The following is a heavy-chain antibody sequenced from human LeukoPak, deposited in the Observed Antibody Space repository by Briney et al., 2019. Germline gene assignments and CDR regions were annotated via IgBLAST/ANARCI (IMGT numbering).Heavy chain of an antibody. CDR1: GYTFTGCY. D-gene: IGHD3-22*01. CDR3: ASYYYDSSGYDY. CDR2: INPNSGGT. Sequence: GDSVKVSCKASGYTFTGCYMHWVRQAPGQGLEWMGWINPNSGGTNYAQKFQGRVTMTRDTSISTAYMELSRLRSDDTAVYYCASYYYDSSGYDYWGQGTLVTVPS. J-gene: IGHJ4*02. V-gene: IGHV1-2*02.